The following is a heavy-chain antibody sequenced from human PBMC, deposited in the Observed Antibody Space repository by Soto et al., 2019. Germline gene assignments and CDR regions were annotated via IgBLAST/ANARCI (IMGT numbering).Heavy chain of an antibody. CDR2: INHSGSP. V-gene: IGHV4-34*01. CDR1: GGSFSGYY. Sequence: QVQLQQWGAGLLKPSETLSLTCAVYGGSFSGYYWSWIRQPPGKGLEWIGEINHSGSPIYNTSLKSRVTSSGDTAKNQFSLERGSVTAADTPAYSWARGPGGDYGDHAECYMDGWGEGATVTDSS. D-gene: IGHD4-17*01. CDR3: ARGPGGDYGDHAECYMDG. J-gene: IGHJ6*03.